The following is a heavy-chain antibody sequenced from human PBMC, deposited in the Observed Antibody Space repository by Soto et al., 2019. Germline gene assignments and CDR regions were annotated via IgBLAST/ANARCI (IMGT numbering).Heavy chain of an antibody. CDR2: INAGNGNT. CDR1: GYTFTSYA. J-gene: IGHJ4*02. V-gene: IGHV1-3*01. CDR3: EVVEMATIRIGPVDYFDY. D-gene: IGHD5-12*01. Sequence: ASVKVSCKASGYTFTSYAMHWVRQAPGQRLEWMGWINAGNGNTKYSQKFQGRVTITRDTSASTAYMELSSLRSEDTAVYYCEVVEMATIRIGPVDYFDYWGQGTLVTVSS.